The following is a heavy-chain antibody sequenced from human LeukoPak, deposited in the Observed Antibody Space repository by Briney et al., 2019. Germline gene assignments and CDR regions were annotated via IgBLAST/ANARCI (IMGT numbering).Heavy chain of an antibody. V-gene: IGHV3-23*01. CDR1: GFIFSSYA. D-gene: IGHD5-18*01. J-gene: IGHJ2*01. Sequence: QPGGSLRLSCAASGFIFSSYAMSWVRQAPGKGLEWVSTVSGSGVSTYYADSVKGRFTVSRDNSKNTLYLQMNSLGAEDTAVYYCAKPRVTNYWYFDLWGRGTLVTVSS. CDR3: AKPRVTNYWYFDL. CDR2: VSGSGVST.